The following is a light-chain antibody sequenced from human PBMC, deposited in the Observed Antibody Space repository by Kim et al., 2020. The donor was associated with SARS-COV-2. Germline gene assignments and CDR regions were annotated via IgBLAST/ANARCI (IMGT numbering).Light chain of an antibody. J-gene: IGLJ3*02. CDR2: RDN. CDR3: SAWDSSLSAWV. Sequence: QAGLTQPPSVSKGLRQTATLTCTGNSDNVGNQGAAWLQHPQGHPPKLLSYRDNNRPSGISERLSASRSGNTASLTITGLQPEDEADYYCSAWDSSLSAWVCGGGTQLTVL. CDR1: SDNVGNQG. V-gene: IGLV10-54*01.